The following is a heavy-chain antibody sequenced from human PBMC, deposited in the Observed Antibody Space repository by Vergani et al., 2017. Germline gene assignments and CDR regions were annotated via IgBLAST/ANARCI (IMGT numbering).Heavy chain of an antibody. D-gene: IGHD6-13*01. Sequence: QVQLVQSGAEVKKPGASVKVSCKASGYTFTSYYMHWVRQAPGQGLEWMGIINPSGGSTSYAQKFQGRVTMTRDTATSTVYMELSSLRSEDTAVYYCARASRSSSWKEYFQHWGQGTLVTVSS. CDR2: INPSGGST. V-gene: IGHV1-46*01. CDR3: ARASRSSSWKEYFQH. J-gene: IGHJ1*01. CDR1: GYTFTSYY.